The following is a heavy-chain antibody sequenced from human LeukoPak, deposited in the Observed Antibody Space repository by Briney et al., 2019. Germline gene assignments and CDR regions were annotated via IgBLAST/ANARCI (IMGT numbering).Heavy chain of an antibody. V-gene: IGHV4-31*03. CDR1: GGSISSGGYY. Sequence: SETLSLTCTVSGGSISSGGYYWSWIRQHPGKGLEWTGYIYYSGSTYYNPSLKSRVTISVDTSKNQFSLKLSSVTAADTAVYYCARHTVTTWSIDYWGQGTLVTVSS. D-gene: IGHD4-17*01. J-gene: IGHJ4*02. CDR3: ARHTVTTWSIDY. CDR2: IYYSGST.